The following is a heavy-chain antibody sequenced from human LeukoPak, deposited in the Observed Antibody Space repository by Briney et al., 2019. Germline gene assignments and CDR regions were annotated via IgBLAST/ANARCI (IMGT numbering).Heavy chain of an antibody. D-gene: IGHD4-11*01. CDR3: ASHLMTTADDY. J-gene: IGHJ4*02. CDR2: IIPIFGTA. Sequence: SVSVSCKASGGTLRSYAISWVPRAPGQGLEWMGGIIPIFGTANYAQKSQGRVTIPADESTSTAYMELSSLRSEDTAVYYCASHLMTTADDYWGQGTLVTVYS. V-gene: IGHV1-69*13. CDR1: GGTLRSYA.